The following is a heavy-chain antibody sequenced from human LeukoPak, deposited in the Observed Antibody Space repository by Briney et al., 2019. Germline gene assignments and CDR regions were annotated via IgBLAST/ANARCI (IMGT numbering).Heavy chain of an antibody. CDR2: INPNSGGT. CDR1: GYIFTGYY. CDR3: ATAPSYTARPLGY. D-gene: IGHD6-6*01. Sequence: ASVKVSCKASGYIFTGYYMHWVRQAPGQGLEWMGWINPNSGGTNYAQKFQGRVTMTRDTSISTAYMELSSLRSEDTAVYYCATAPSYTARPLGYWGQGTLVTVSS. J-gene: IGHJ4*02. V-gene: IGHV1-2*02.